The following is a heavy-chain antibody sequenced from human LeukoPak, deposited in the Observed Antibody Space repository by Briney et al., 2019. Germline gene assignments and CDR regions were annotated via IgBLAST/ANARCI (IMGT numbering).Heavy chain of an antibody. J-gene: IGHJ5*01. CDR3: ARGVYGRFDS. CDR1: GFTFSSYE. D-gene: IGHD2/OR15-2a*01. V-gene: IGHV3-48*03. Sequence: PGGSLRLSCAASGFTFSSYEINWVRQAPGKGLEWVSYISGSGRTIYYADSVKGRFTISWDNAKNSVYLQMNRLRAEDTAVYYCARGVYGRFDSWGQGTLVTVSS. CDR2: ISGSGRTI.